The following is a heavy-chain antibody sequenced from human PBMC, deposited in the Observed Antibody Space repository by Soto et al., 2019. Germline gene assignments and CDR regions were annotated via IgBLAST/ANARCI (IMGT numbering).Heavy chain of an antibody. CDR3: TRAAIRGELLDY. D-gene: IGHD1-26*01. V-gene: IGHV3-33*01. Sequence: PGGSLRLSCAASGFTFSSYGMHWVRQAPGKGLEWVALIWHDGSNTAYADSVKGRFTISRDNSKNTLNLQMNSLRVEDTAVYYCTRAAIRGELLDYWGQGTQVTVSS. J-gene: IGHJ4*02. CDR1: GFTFSSYG. CDR2: IWHDGSNT.